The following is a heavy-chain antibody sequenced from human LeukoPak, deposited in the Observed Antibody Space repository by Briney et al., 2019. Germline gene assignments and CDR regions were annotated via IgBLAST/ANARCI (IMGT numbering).Heavy chain of an antibody. D-gene: IGHD5-18*01. Sequence: SETLSLTCAVYGGSLSGYYWSWIRQPPGKGLEWIGEINHSGSTNYNPSLKSRVTISADTSKNQISLKLSPVTAADTAVYYCARGALGTAMPRFDYWGQGTLVTVSS. CDR2: INHSGST. CDR3: ARGALGTAMPRFDY. J-gene: IGHJ4*02. V-gene: IGHV4-34*01. CDR1: GGSLSGYY.